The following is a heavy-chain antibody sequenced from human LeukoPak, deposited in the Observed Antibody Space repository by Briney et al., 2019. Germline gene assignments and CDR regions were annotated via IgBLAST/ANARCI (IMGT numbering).Heavy chain of an antibody. CDR1: GFTFSSYG. J-gene: IGHJ6*03. D-gene: IGHD3-22*01. V-gene: IGHV3-21*01. Sequence: GGSLRLSCAASGFTFSSYGMHWVRQAPGKGLEWVSSISSSSSYIYYADSVKGRFTISRDNAKNSLYLQMNSLRAEDTAVYYCARERSEYYDSSASGLVYYYYMDVWGKGTTVTISS. CDR2: ISSSSSYI. CDR3: ARERSEYYDSSASGLVYYYYMDV.